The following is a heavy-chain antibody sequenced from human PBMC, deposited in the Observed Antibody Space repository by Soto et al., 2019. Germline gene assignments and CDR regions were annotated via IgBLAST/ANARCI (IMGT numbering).Heavy chain of an antibody. V-gene: IGHV3-48*03. D-gene: IGHD5-12*01. Sequence: SGGGLVQPGGSLRLSCAASGFTFSSYEMNWVRQAPGKGLEWVSYITSSGSPIYYADSVKGRFTISSDNAKNSLYLQMNSLRGEDTAVYYCARGGSGYGNWLDPWGQGTLVTVSS. J-gene: IGHJ5*02. CDR3: ARGGSGYGNWLDP. CDR1: GFTFSSYE. CDR2: ITSSGSPI.